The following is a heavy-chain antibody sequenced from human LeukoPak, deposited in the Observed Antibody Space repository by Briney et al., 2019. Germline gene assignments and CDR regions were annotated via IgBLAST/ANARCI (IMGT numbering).Heavy chain of an antibody. CDR2: ISYIGST. J-gene: IGHJ3*02. Sequence: KPSETLSLTCAVSDDSFSSHYWTWIRQPPGKGLEWIGDISYIGSTNYNPSLKSRVTISIDTSKNQFSLKLSSVTAADTAVYYCARDLVTVTKGFDIWGQGTMVSVSS. CDR1: DDSFSSHY. CDR3: ARDLVTVTKGFDI. D-gene: IGHD4-17*01. V-gene: IGHV4-59*11.